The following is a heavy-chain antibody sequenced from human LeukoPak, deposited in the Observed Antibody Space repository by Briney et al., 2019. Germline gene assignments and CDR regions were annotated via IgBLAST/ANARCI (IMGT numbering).Heavy chain of an antibody. V-gene: IGHV4-39*01. D-gene: IGHD6-25*01. CDR2: IYQTGTT. CDR1: GGSINNVVYY. Sequence: SETLSLTCSVSGGSINNVVYYWDWIRQPPGKALEWIGDIYQTGTTYYSPSFESRVTISADTSNNQVSLKMNAVTAADTAVYYCARRRGSSSGGPFDYWGRGTLVIVSS. CDR3: ARRRGSSSGGPFDY. J-gene: IGHJ4*02.